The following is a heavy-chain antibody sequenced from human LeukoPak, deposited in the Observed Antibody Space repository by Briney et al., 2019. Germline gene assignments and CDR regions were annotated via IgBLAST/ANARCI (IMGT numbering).Heavy chain of an antibody. CDR1: GYSISSGYY. J-gene: IGHJ4*02. D-gene: IGHD3-22*01. CDR3: ARGEEYHDSSGYHLDY. V-gene: IGHV4-38-2*01. Sequence: SETLSLTCAVSGYSISSGYYWGWIRQPPGKGLEWMGSIYHSGSTYYNPSLKSRVTISVDTSKNQFSLKLSSVTAADTAVYYCARGEEYHDSSGYHLDYWGQGTLVTVSS. CDR2: IYHSGST.